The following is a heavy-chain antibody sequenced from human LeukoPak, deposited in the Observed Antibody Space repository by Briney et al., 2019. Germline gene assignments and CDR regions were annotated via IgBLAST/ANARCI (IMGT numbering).Heavy chain of an antibody. Sequence: GGSLRLSCAASGFTFSSYAMHWARQAPGRGLEWVANIKKDGSEKNYVDSLKGRITISRDNARNSLYLQMNSLRVEDTAIYYCASAYSRGFVDWGQGTLVTVSS. D-gene: IGHD1-26*01. CDR1: GFTFSSYA. CDR2: IKKDGSEK. V-gene: IGHV3-7*01. J-gene: IGHJ4*02. CDR3: ASAYSRGFVD.